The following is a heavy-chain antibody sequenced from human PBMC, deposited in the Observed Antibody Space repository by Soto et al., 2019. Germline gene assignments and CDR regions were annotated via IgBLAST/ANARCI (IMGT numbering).Heavy chain of an antibody. CDR2: IYPGDSDT. J-gene: IGHJ4*02. CDR1: SSSSYY. D-gene: IGHD6-13*01. Sequence: SSSSYYWGWIRQPPGKGLEWMGIIYPGDSDTGYSPSFQGQVTISADKSISTAYLQWSSLKASDTAMYYCARHFRQPYSSSWYYWGQGTLVTVSS. CDR3: ARHFRQPYSSSWYY. V-gene: IGHV5-51*01.